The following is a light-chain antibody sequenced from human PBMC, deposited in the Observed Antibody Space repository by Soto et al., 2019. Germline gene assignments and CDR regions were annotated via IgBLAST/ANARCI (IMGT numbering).Light chain of an antibody. CDR3: QQYDSSPLT. Sequence: EILLTQSPGTLSLSPGERATLSCRASQSVSDTDLAWYQQKPGQAPRLVMYGASSRAAGVPDRFSGSGSETDFTLTISRLEPEDFAMYYCQQYDSSPLTFGRGTKVEI. V-gene: IGKV3-20*01. J-gene: IGKJ4*01. CDR1: QSVSDTD. CDR2: GAS.